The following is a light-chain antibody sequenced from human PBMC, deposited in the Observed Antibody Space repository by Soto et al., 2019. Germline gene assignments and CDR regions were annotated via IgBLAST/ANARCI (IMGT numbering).Light chain of an antibody. V-gene: IGKV4-1*01. CDR2: WAS. CDR1: QSVLHSSNTKNY. Sequence: DIVMTQSPDSLAVSLGERATINCKSSQSVLHSSNTKNYLAWYQQKPGQPPKLLIYWASTRESGVPDRFSGSGSGTDFTLTISSLQAEDVAVYYCQQYYSTPPTFGQGTKVDIK. CDR3: QQYYSTPPT. J-gene: IGKJ1*01.